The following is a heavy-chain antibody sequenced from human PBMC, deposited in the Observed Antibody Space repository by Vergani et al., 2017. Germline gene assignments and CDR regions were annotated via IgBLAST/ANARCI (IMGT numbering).Heavy chain of an antibody. Sequence: QVQLEESGPGLVKPSETLSLTCTVSGGSFNTYYWSWIRQSPGKGLEWIGYIYYSGSTNYNPSLKSRVTRSVDTSKNQFALKLSSVTAADTAVYYCAREFPLPYDRRTYFDYWGQGTLVTVSS. CDR1: GGSFNTYY. CDR3: AREFPLPYDRRTYFDY. J-gene: IGHJ4*02. V-gene: IGHV4-59*13. CDR2: IYYSGST. D-gene: IGHD3-22*01.